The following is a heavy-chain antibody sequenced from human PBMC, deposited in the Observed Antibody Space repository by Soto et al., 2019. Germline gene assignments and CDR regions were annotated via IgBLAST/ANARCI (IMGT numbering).Heavy chain of an antibody. CDR3: GSEPVTTYYYSYDMDV. CDR1: GFTISSCW. Sequence: GGSLSLSCAASGFTISSCWISWVCQAPGKGKEWVANIKQDGSETYYLDSALDRFTISRDNANNTQYLQMYSLRAEATAVYYCGSEPVTTYYYSYDMDVWGQGATVTVSS. V-gene: IGHV3-7*01. J-gene: IGHJ6*02. D-gene: IGHD4-17*01. CDR2: IKQDGSET.